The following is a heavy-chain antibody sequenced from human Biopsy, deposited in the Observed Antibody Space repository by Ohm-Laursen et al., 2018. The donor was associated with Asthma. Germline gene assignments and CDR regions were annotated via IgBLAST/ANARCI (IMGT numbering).Heavy chain of an antibody. J-gene: IGHJ3*01. V-gene: IGHV1-3*01. CDR3: ARTYYDFLTGQVNDAFAL. Sequence: SSVKVSCKVSGYTFIHFAIHWVRQAPGQRLEWMGWINAGDGNTKYSQKFKGRVTITRDPSASTAYMDLRSLRSEDTAMYYCARTYYDFLTGQVNDAFALWGQGTMVTVSS. D-gene: IGHD3-9*01. CDR2: INAGDGNT. CDR1: GYTFIHFA.